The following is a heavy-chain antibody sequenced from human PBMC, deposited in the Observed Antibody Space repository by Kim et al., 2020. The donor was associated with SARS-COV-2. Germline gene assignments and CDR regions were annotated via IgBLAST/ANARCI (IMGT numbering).Heavy chain of an antibody. CDR2: IKQDGSEK. V-gene: IGHV3-7*01. J-gene: IGHJ6*02. Sequence: GGSLRLSCAASGFTFSSYWMSWVRQAPGKGLEWVANIKQDGSEKYYVDSVKGRFTISRDNAKNSLYLQMNSLRAEDTAVYYCARDFYYGSGGYYGMDVWGQGTTVTVSS. D-gene: IGHD3-10*01. CDR3: ARDFYYGSGGYYGMDV. CDR1: GFTFSSYW.